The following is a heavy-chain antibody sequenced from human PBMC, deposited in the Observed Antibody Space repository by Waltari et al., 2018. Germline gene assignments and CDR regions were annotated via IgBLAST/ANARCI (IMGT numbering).Heavy chain of an antibody. Sequence: EVQLVESGGGLVQTGGSLRLSCAASGFTFSGHWMHWVRQAPGKGLVWVSRSNREGSSTSYADFVKGRFTISRDNAKNTLYLQMNSLRAEDTAVYYCARNSKDWRSDGGLDYWGQGTLVTVSS. J-gene: IGHJ4*02. CDR2: SNREGSST. CDR1: GFTFSGHW. D-gene: IGHD3-16*01. V-gene: IGHV3-74*01. CDR3: ARNSKDWRSDGGLDY.